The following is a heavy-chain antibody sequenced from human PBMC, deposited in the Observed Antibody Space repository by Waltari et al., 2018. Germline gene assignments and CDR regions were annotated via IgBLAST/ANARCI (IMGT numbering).Heavy chain of an antibody. CDR3: ASTVYAIPYIDY. CDR2: INPNRGGT. CDR1: GYTFTGYY. J-gene: IGHJ4*02. V-gene: IGHV1-2*06. Sequence: QVQLVQSGAEVKKPGASVKVSCKASGYTFTGYYMHWVRQAPGQGLEWMGRINPNRGGTNYAQKFQGRVTMTRDTSISTAYMELSRLRSDDTAVYYCASTVYAIPYIDYWGQGTLVTVSS. D-gene: IGHD2-8*01.